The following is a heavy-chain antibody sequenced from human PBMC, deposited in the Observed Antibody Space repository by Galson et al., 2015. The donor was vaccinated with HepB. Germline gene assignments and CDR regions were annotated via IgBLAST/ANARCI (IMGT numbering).Heavy chain of an antibody. V-gene: IGHV1-69*13. CDR2: IIPIFGIA. CDR3: ARGGRLTGVYDFDY. D-gene: IGHD7-27*01. Sequence: SVKVSCKASGGTFSSYAISWVRQAPGQGLEWMGGIIPIFGIANYAQKFQGRVTITADESTSTAYMELSSLRSEDTAVYYCARGGRLTGVYDFDYWGQGTLVTVSS. CDR1: GGTFSSYA. J-gene: IGHJ4*02.